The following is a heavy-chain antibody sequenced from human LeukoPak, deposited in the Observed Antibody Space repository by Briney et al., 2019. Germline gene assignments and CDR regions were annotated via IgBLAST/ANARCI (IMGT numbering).Heavy chain of an antibody. V-gene: IGHV6-1*01. CDR1: GDSFSSNSAA. Sequence: SQTLSLTCAISGDSFSSNSAAWSWIRQSPSGGLEWLGRTYYRSKWYNDYAVSVKSRITINPDTSKNQFSLQLNSVTPEDTAVYYCARAAYDFWSGYYSFDYWGQGTLVTVSS. CDR2: TYYRSKWYN. J-gene: IGHJ4*02. D-gene: IGHD3-3*01. CDR3: ARAAYDFWSGYYSFDY.